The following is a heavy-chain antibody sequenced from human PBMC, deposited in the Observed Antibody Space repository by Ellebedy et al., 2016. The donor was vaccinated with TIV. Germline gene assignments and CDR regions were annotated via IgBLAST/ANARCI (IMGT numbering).Heavy chain of an antibody. V-gene: IGHV3-21*01. Sequence: GESLKISXAASGFTFSNYSMNWVRQAPGRGLEWVSSISSSRSYKYYADSVKGRFTISRDNAKNSLYLQMNSLRAEDTAVYYCARDGPFWSGYGSEDAFDIWGQGTMVTVSS. D-gene: IGHD3-3*01. J-gene: IGHJ3*02. CDR1: GFTFSNYS. CDR3: ARDGPFWSGYGSEDAFDI. CDR2: ISSSRSYK.